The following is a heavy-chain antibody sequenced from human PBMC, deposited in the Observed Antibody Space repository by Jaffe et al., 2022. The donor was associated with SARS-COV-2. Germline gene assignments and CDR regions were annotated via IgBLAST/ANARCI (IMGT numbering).Heavy chain of an antibody. Sequence: QVQLQQWGAGLLRPSETLSLTCAVYGGSFSGYYWSWIRQPPGKGLEWIGEINHSGTTNYNPSLKSRVTLSVDTSKNQFSLKLSSVTAADTAVYYCARTRYYYYYYMDVWGKGTTVTVSS. CDR2: INHSGTT. CDR3: ARTRYYYYYYMDV. CDR1: GGSFSGYY. V-gene: IGHV4-34*01. J-gene: IGHJ6*03.